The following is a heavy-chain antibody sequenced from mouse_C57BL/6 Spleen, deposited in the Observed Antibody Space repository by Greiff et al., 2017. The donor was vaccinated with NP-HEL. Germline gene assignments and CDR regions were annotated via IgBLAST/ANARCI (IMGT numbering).Heavy chain of an antibody. CDR1: GYTFTSYW. CDR3: ARNYGSRYWYFDV. CDR2: IHPNSGST. D-gene: IGHD1-1*01. V-gene: IGHV1-64*01. J-gene: IGHJ1*03. Sequence: QVQLQQPGAELVKPGASVKLSCKASGYTFTSYWMHWVKQRPGQGLEWIGMIHPNSGSTNYNEKFKSKATLTVDKSSSTAYMQLSSLTSEDSAVYYCARNYGSRYWYFDVWGTRTTVTVSS.